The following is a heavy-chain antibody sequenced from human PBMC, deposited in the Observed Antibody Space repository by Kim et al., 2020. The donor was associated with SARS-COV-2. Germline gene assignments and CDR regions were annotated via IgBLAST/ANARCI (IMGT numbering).Heavy chain of an antibody. Sequence: SETLSLTCTVSGGSISSGGYYWSWIRQHPGKGLEWIGYIYYSGSTYYNPSLKSRVTISVDTSKNQFSLKLSSVTAADTAVYYCARGSTPNLLFDYWGQGTLVTVSS. V-gene: IGHV4-31*03. CDR1: GGSISSGGYY. CDR3: ARGSTPNLLFDY. J-gene: IGHJ4*02. D-gene: IGHD2-15*01. CDR2: IYYSGST.